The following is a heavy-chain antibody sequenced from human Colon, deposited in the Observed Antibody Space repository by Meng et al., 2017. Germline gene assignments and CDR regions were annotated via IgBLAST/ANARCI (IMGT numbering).Heavy chain of an antibody. J-gene: IGHJ4*02. D-gene: IGHD6-19*01. V-gene: IGHV1-18*01. CDR3: ARDRQWLGSDY. CDR1: GGTFSSYA. CDR2: ISAYNGNT. Sequence: QAQLVRSGAEVKKPGSSVKVSCKASGGTFSSYAISWVRQAPGEGLEWMGWISAYNGNTNSAQKFQDRVTMTTDTSTNTAYMELRSLRSDDTAMYYCARDRQWLGSDYWGQGTLVTVSS.